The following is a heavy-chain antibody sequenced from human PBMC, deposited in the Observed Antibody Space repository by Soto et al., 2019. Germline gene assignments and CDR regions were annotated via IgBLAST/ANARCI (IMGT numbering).Heavy chain of an antibody. CDR3: ARGRELATMTY. Sequence: GGSLRLSCAASGFTFSSYSMNWVRQAPGKGLEWVSSISSSSSYIYYADSVKDRFTISRDNAKNSLYLQMNSLRAEDTAVYYCARGRELATMTYWGQGTLVTVSS. D-gene: IGHD5-12*01. J-gene: IGHJ4*02. CDR2: ISSSSSYI. CDR1: GFTFSSYS. V-gene: IGHV3-21*01.